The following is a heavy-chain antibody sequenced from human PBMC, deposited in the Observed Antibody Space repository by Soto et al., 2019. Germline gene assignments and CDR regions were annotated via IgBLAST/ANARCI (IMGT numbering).Heavy chain of an antibody. CDR2: MNPNSGNT. Sequence: ASVKVSCKASGYTFTSYDINWVRQATGQGLEWMGWMNPNSGNTGYAQKFQGRVTMTRNTSISTAYMELSSLRSEDTAVYYCAWFIAVAGTGYFDYWGQGTLVTVSS. J-gene: IGHJ4*02. D-gene: IGHD6-19*01. V-gene: IGHV1-8*01. CDR3: AWFIAVAGTGYFDY. CDR1: GYTFTSYD.